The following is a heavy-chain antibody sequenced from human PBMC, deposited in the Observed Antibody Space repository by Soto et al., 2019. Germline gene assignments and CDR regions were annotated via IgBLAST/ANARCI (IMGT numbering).Heavy chain of an antibody. CDR2: IIPIFGIA. V-gene: IGHV1-69*10. Sequence: ASVKVSCKASGGTFSSYAISWVRQAPGQGLEWMGGIIPIFGIANYAQKFQGRVTITADKSTSTAYMELSSLRSEDTAVYYCARELSEYSSSLGSFDIWGQGTMVTVSS. J-gene: IGHJ3*02. D-gene: IGHD6-6*01. CDR3: ARELSEYSSSLGSFDI. CDR1: GGTFSSYA.